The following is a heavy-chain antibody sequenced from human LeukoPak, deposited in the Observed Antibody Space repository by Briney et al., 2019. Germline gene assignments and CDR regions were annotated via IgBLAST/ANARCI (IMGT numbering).Heavy chain of an antibody. J-gene: IGHJ5*02. Sequence: GASLKISCKGIGYSFTSYWIGWVRQMPGKGMEWMGVIYPGDSRTRYNPSFQGQVTISVDKSINTAYLQWVSLKASDTAMYYCACREFTSTWSYPWGQGTLVTVSS. V-gene: IGHV5-51*01. D-gene: IGHD2-2*01. CDR1: GYSFTSYW. CDR3: ACREFTSTWSYP. CDR2: IYPGDSRT.